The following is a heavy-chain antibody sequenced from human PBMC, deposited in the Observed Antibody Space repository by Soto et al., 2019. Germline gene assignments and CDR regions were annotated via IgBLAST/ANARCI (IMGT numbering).Heavy chain of an antibody. CDR3: SRGRGGNFDS. V-gene: IGHV4-59*01. Sequence: PSETLSLTCNVYGGSINYYYWMWIRQPPGKGLEWIGYIYDTGTTNYNPSLKSRVTMSVDTSKSQFSLNLISVTAADTAVYYCSRGRGGNFDSWGQGTLVTVSS. J-gene: IGHJ4*02. CDR1: GGSINYYY. D-gene: IGHD3-10*01. CDR2: IYDTGTT.